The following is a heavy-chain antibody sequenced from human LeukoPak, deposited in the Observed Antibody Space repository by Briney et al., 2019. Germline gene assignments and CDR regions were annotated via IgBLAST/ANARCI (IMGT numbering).Heavy chain of an antibody. J-gene: IGHJ4*02. CDR3: ARVPRYNKTFDY. Sequence: PSETLSLTCAVYGGSFSGYYWSWIRQPPGKGLEWIGEINHSGSTNYNPSLKSRVTISVDTSKNQFSLKLSSVTAADTAVYYCARVPRYNKTFDYWGQGTLVTVSS. D-gene: IGHD1-1*01. CDR1: GGSFSGYY. CDR2: INHSGST. V-gene: IGHV4-34*01.